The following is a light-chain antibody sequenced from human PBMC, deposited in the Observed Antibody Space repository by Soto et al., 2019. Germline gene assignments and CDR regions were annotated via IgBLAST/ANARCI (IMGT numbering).Light chain of an antibody. CDR3: SSYAGSNTVL. V-gene: IGLV2-8*01. CDR1: SSDVGGYNC. CDR2: EVT. Sequence: QSALTQPPSASGSPGQSVTISCTGTSSDVGGYNCVSWYQQHPGKAPQLMIYEVTKRPSGVPDRFSGSKSGNTASLTVSGLQAEDEADYYCSSYAGSNTVLFGGGTKVTFL. J-gene: IGLJ2*01.